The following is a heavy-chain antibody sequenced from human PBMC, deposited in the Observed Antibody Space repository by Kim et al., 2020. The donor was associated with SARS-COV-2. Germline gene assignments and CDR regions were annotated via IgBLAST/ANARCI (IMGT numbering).Heavy chain of an antibody. J-gene: IGHJ3*02. D-gene: IGHD3-10*01. CDR3: ARDQVPLVRGVRSAFDI. Sequence: ASVKVSCKASGYTFTGYYMHWVRQAPGQGLEWRGWINPNSGGTNYAQKFQGRVTMTRDTSISTAYMELSRLRSDDTAVYYCARDQVPLVRGVRSAFDIWGQGTMVTVSS. CDR2: INPNSGGT. V-gene: IGHV1-2*02. CDR1: GYTFTGYY.